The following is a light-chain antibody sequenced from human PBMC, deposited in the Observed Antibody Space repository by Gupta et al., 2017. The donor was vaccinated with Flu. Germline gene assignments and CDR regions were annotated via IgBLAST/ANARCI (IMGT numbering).Light chain of an antibody. CDR2: CAF. J-gene: IGKJ2*01. CDR3: QLWNSYPST. CDR1: QGISNY. V-gene: IGKV1-9*01. Sequence: PSVLSASVEDTVTITCRASQGISNYLGWYQQKPGKAPKPLIYCAFKGKSGVPVRFSGRASGREFTLTIRSRQPEDFATYSCQLWNSYPSTFGQGTNLEIK.